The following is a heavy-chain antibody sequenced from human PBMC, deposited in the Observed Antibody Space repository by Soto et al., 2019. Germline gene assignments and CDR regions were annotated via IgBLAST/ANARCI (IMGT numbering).Heavy chain of an antibody. CDR2: IYCSGST. CDR1: GGSISSGGYY. CDR3: AREDRDGYNFVY. J-gene: IGHJ4*02. Sequence: QVQLQESGPGLVKPSQTLSLTCTVSGGSISSGGYYWSWIRQHPVKGLEWIGYIYCSGSTYYNPSLKSRVTISVDTSKNQFSLKLSSVTAADTAVYYCAREDRDGYNFVYWGQGTQVTVSS. D-gene: IGHD5-12*01. V-gene: IGHV4-31*03.